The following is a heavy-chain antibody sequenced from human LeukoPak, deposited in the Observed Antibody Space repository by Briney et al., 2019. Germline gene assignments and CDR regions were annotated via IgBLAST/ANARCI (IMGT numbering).Heavy chain of an antibody. J-gene: IGHJ4*02. CDR2: IYYSGST. D-gene: IGHD5-12*01. V-gene: IGHV4-39*01. CDR1: GGSISSSSYY. Sequence: SETLSLTCTVSGGSISSSSYYWGWIRQPPGKGLEWIGSIYYSGSTYYNPSLKSRVTISVDTSKNQFSLKLRSVTAADTAVYYCARRGYDSLDYWGQGTLVTVSS. CDR3: ARRGYDSLDY.